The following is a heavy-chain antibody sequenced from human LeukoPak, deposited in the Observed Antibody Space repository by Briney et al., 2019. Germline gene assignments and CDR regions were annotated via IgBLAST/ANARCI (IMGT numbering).Heavy chain of an antibody. CDR3: ALISSYYYHMDV. Sequence: GGSLRLSCAASGFTFSSYWMSWVRQAPGKGLEWVANIKQDGSEKYYVDSVKGRFTISRDNAKNSLYLQMNSLRDEDTAVYYCALISSYYYHMDVWGKGTTVTVSS. V-gene: IGHV3-7*01. D-gene: IGHD3-16*01. CDR1: GFTFSSYW. J-gene: IGHJ6*03. CDR2: IKQDGSEK.